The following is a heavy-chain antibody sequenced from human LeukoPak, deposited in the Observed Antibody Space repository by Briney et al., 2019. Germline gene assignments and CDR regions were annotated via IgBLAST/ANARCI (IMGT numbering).Heavy chain of an antibody. Sequence: PGGSLRLSCAASGFTFSSYWMHWVRQAPGKGLVWVSRINSDGSSTSYADSVKGRFTISRDNAKNTLYLQMNSLRAEDTAVYYCARTRGYSGHIDYWGQGTLVTVSS. CDR2: INSDGSST. CDR1: GFTFSSYW. J-gene: IGHJ4*02. V-gene: IGHV3-74*01. CDR3: ARTRGYSGHIDY. D-gene: IGHD5-12*01.